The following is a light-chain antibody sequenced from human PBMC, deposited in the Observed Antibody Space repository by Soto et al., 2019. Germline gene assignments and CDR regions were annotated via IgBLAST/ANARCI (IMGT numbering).Light chain of an antibody. V-gene: IGKV1-5*03. CDR2: KAS. CDR3: QQYNSYSRT. J-gene: IGKJ1*01. Sequence: DIPMTQSPSTLSASVGDRVTITCRASQSISSWLAWYQQKPGKAPKLLIYKASTLETGVPSRSSGSGSGTEFTLTISSLQPDDFATDYCQQYNSYSRTFGQGTKVEIK. CDR1: QSISSW.